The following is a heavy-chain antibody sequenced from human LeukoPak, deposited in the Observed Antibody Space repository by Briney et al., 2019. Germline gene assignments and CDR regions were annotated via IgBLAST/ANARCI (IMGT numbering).Heavy chain of an antibody. CDR1: GGSISSSSYY. D-gene: IGHD6-19*01. Sequence: SETLSLTCTVSGGSISSSSYYWGWIRQPPGKGLEWIGSIYYSGSAYYNPSLKSRVTISVDTSKNQFSLKLSSVTAADTAVYYCARDRGAVAALYNWFDPWGQGTLVTVSS. J-gene: IGHJ5*02. V-gene: IGHV4-39*07. CDR3: ARDRGAVAALYNWFDP. CDR2: IYYSGSA.